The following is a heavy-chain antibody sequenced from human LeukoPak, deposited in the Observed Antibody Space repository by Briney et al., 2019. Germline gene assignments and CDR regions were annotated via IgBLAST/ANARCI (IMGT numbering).Heavy chain of an antibody. J-gene: IGHJ4*02. V-gene: IGHV3-23*01. CDR3: TKGHSSSWSIFDY. Sequence: GGTLRLSCAASGFTFNIFGMSWVRQAPGKGLEWVSSISGTYTSTYYADSVKGRFTISRDNSKNTLYLQMNSLRADDTAVYHCTKGHSSSWSIFDYWGQGTLVTVSS. CDR2: ISGTYTST. CDR1: GFTFNIFG. D-gene: IGHD6-13*01.